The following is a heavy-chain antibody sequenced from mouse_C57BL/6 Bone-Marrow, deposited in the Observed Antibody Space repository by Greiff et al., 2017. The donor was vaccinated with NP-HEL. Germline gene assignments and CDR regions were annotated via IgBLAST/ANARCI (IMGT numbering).Heavy chain of an antibody. D-gene: IGHD1-1*01. V-gene: IGHV1-76*01. Sequence: VQRVESGAELVRPGASVKLSCKASGYTFTDYYINWVKQRPGQGLEWITRIYPGSGNTYYNEKFKGKATLTAEKSSSTAYMQLSSLTSEDSAVYFCARSYYGSLYYFDDWGQGTTLTVSS. J-gene: IGHJ2*01. CDR2: IYPGSGNT. CDR1: GYTFTDYY. CDR3: ARSYYGSLYYFDD.